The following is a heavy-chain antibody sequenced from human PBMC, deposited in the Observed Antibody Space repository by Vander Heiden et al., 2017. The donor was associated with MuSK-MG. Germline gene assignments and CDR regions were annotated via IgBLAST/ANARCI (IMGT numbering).Heavy chain of an antibody. D-gene: IGHD2-2*01. V-gene: IGHV3-9*01. CDR2: INWNSDNR. J-gene: IGHJ4*02. CDR1: GFSFDEYA. CDR3: VNAGCNRAECYGNF. Sequence: EVQLVASGGGLVQPGRSLRLSCAASGFSFDEYAMHWVRQPPGKGLEWVSSINWNSDNRVYADSVKGRFTISRDNGKKSLYLQMNSLKTEDTALYYCVNAGCNRAECYGNFWGQGTLVTVSS.